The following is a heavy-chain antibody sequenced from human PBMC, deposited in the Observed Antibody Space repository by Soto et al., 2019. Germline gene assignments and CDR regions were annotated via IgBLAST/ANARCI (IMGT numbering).Heavy chain of an antibody. CDR3: ARLSITAAGYYGMDV. CDR2: IYYSGST. CDR1: GGSISSSSYY. Sequence: SETLSLTCTVSGGSISSSSYYWGWIRQPPGKGLEWIGSIYYSGSTYYNPSLKSRVTISVDTSKNQFSLNLSSVTAADTAVYYCARLSITAAGYYGMDVWGQGTTVTVSS. J-gene: IGHJ6*02. V-gene: IGHV4-39*01. D-gene: IGHD6-13*01.